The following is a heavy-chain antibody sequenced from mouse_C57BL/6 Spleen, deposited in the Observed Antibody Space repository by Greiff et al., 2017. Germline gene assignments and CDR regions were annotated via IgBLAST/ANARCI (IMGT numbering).Heavy chain of an antibody. J-gene: IGHJ2*01. Sequence: VQLKQSGAELVRPGASVKLSCTASGFNIKDDYMHWVKQRPEQGLEWIGWIDPENGDTEYATKFQGKATITADTSSNTAYLQLSSLTSEDTAVYYCTTHYYVSSYNYFDYWGQGTTLTVSS. CDR2: IDPENGDT. CDR3: TTHYYVSSYNYFDY. V-gene: IGHV14-4*01. D-gene: IGHD1-1*01. CDR1: GFNIKDDY.